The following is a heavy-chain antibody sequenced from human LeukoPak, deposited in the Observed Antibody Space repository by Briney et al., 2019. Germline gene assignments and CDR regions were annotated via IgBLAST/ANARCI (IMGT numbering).Heavy chain of an antibody. CDR3: ARAGRSETYYAFDV. V-gene: IGHV3-20*04. D-gene: IGHD1-26*01. Sequence: GGSLRLSCAVSGFTFDDYGMSWVRQAPGKRLEWVSGITWNGVSTDYADSVKGRFIISRDNANNSLYLEMNTLRAEDTALYYCARAGRSETYYAFDVWGQGTIVTVSS. CDR2: ITWNGVST. J-gene: IGHJ3*01. CDR1: GFTFDDYG.